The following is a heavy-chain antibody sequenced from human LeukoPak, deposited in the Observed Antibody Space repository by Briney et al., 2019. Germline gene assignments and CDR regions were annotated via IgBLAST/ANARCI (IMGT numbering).Heavy chain of an antibody. D-gene: IGHD3-3*01. V-gene: IGHV1-8*03. Sequence: ASVRVSCKASGYTFTNYDINWVRQATGQGLEWMGWMNPNSGNSGCAQKFQGRVTITRNNSITTAYMELSSLRSDDTAVYYCARAVTFGMVIPRDYWGQGTLVTVSS. J-gene: IGHJ4*02. CDR1: GYTFTNYD. CDR2: MNPNSGNS. CDR3: ARAVTFGMVIPRDY.